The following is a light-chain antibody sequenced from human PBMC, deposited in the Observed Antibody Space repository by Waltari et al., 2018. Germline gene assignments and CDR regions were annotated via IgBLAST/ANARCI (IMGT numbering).Light chain of an antibody. CDR1: QSVGSDY. J-gene: IGKJ2*02. V-gene: IGKV3-20*01. CDR2: GPS. CDR3: QQCDYSPSCT. Sequence: EIVLTQSPGTLSLSPGERATLSCRASQSVGSDYLTWYQQKPGKAPRLLIYGPSNTAACIPYRFSGSGSGTDFTLTISRLEPEYFAVYYCQQCDYSPSCTFGQVTKLEI.